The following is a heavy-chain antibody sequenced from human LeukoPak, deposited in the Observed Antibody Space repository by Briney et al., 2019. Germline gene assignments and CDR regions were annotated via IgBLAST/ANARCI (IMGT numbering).Heavy chain of an antibody. D-gene: IGHD3-16*02. V-gene: IGHV4-39*07. CDR1: GGSISSSHHY. Sequence: SETLSLTCAVSGGSISSSHHYWGWIRQPPGKGLEWIGNIYSSGSTYYNPSLKSRVTISVDTSKNQFSLKLSSVTAADTAVYYCASIYDGLGELSFSAFDIWGQGTMVTVSS. CDR2: IYSSGST. CDR3: ASIYDGLGELSFSAFDI. J-gene: IGHJ3*02.